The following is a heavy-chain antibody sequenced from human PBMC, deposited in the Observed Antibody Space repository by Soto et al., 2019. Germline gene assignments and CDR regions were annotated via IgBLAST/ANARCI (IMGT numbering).Heavy chain of an antibody. CDR1: GGSISSYY. Sequence: SETLSLTCTVSGGSISSYYWSWIRQPPGKGLEWIGYIYYSGSTNYNPSLKSRVTISVDTSKNPFSLKLSSVTAADTAVDYCARFTYYYDSSGYFGGDWFDPWGQGTLVTVSS. CDR3: ARFTYYYDSSGYFGGDWFDP. V-gene: IGHV4-59*01. D-gene: IGHD3-22*01. J-gene: IGHJ5*02. CDR2: IYYSGST.